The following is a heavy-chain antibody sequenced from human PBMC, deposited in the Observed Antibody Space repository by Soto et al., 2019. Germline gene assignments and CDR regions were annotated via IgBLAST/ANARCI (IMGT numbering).Heavy chain of an antibody. V-gene: IGHV1-69*06. CDR1: GGTFSSYA. CDR2: IIPIFGTA. CDR3: ARGEIKMGRQLYYYYGMDV. D-gene: IGHD1-1*01. J-gene: IGHJ6*02. Sequence: ASVKVSCKASGGTFSSYAISWVRQAPGQGLEWMGGIIPIFGTANYAQKFQGRVTITADKSTSTAYMELSSLRPEDTAVYYCARGEIKMGRQLYYYYGMDVWGQGTTVTVSS.